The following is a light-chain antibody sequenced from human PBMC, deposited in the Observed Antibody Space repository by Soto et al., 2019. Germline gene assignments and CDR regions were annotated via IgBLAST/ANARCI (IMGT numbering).Light chain of an antibody. J-gene: IGLJ3*02. CDR2: NDI. Sequence: QSVLTQPPSASGTPGQRVTISCSGSTYNIGRNSVGWYQQVPGTAPKLLIYNDIDRPSGVPDRFSGARSGTSASLAISGLQSEDEADYYCAAWVDSLSGVVFGGGTKVTVL. CDR1: TYNIGRNS. CDR3: AAWVDSLSGVV. V-gene: IGLV1-44*01.